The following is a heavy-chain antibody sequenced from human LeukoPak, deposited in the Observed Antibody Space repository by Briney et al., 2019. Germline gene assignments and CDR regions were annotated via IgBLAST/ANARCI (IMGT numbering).Heavy chain of an antibody. V-gene: IGHV3-64*01. CDR2: ISSNGGST. CDR1: GFTFSSYW. Sequence: GGSLRLSCAASGFTFSSYWMHWVRQAPGKGLEYVSAISSNGGSTYYANSVKGRFTISRDNSKNTLYLQMGSLRAEDMAVYYCALSAGANQPFDYWGQGTLVTVSS. CDR3: ALSAGANQPFDY. J-gene: IGHJ4*02. D-gene: IGHD1-1*01.